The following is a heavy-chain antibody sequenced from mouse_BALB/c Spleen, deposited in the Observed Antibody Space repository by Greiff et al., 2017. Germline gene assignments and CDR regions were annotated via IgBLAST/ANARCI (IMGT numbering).Heavy chain of an antibody. Sequence: EVQLQQSGTVLARPGASVKMSCKASGYTFTSYWMHWVKQRPGQGLEWIGAIYPGNSDTSYNQKFKGKAKLTAVTSTSTAYMELSSLTNEDSAVYYCTRYYRDYYAMDYWGQGTSVTVSS. CDR1: GYTFTSYW. D-gene: IGHD2-14*01. CDR3: TRYYRDYYAMDY. CDR2: IYPGNSDT. V-gene: IGHV1-5*01. J-gene: IGHJ4*01.